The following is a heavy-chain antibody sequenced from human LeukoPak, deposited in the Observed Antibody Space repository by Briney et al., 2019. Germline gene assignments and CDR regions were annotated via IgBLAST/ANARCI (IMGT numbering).Heavy chain of an antibody. CDR1: GGSFSGYY. Sequence: SETLSLTCAVYGGSFSGYYWSWIRQPPGKGLEWIGEINHSGSTNYNPSLKSRVTISVDTSKNQFSLKLSSVTAADTAVYYCARRSLQLWLFDYWGKGTTVTVSS. CDR3: ARRSLQLWLFDY. J-gene: IGHJ6*04. V-gene: IGHV4-34*01. CDR2: INHSGST. D-gene: IGHD5-18*01.